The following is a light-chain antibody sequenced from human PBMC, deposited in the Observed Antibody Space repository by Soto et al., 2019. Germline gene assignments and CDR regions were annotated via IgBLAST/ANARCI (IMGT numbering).Light chain of an antibody. CDR3: QSYDSSLSGSV. CDR2: GNS. CDR1: SSNIGEGYD. Sequence: QSVLTQPPSVSGAPGQRVTISCTGSSSNIGEGYDVHWYQQLPGTAPKLLIYGNSNRPSGVADRFSGSKSGNSASLAITWLQAEDDADDYCQSYDSSLSGSVFGGGTQLTVL. J-gene: IGLJ7*01. V-gene: IGLV1-40*01.